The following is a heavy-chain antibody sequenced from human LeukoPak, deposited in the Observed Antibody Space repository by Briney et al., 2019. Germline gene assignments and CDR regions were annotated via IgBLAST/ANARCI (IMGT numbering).Heavy chain of an antibody. D-gene: IGHD3-22*01. Sequence: GGSLRLSCAASGFTFSSYSMNWVRQAPGKGLEWVANIKQDRSEKYYVDSVKGRFTISRDNAKNSLYLQMNSLRAEDTAVYYCATRSVAYSYDSSGYSPVYYFDYWGQGTLVTVSS. CDR1: GFTFSSYS. CDR3: ATRSVAYSYDSSGYSPVYYFDY. CDR2: IKQDRSEK. J-gene: IGHJ4*02. V-gene: IGHV3-7*01.